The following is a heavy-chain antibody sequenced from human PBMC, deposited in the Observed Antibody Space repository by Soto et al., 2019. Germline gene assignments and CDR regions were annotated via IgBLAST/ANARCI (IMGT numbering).Heavy chain of an antibody. CDR2: INHLGSI. V-gene: IGHV4-34*01. D-gene: IGHD2-21*01. CDR3: ARGGISHWAYFYYMDV. J-gene: IGHJ6*03. Sequence: PSETLSLTCVVYGGSLSDYFWSWIRQPSGMALEWIGEINHLGSINYNPSLKSRVTMSVDTSKNQFSLTLNSLTAADTATYYCARGGISHWAYFYYMDVWDRGTTVTVSS. CDR1: GGSLSDYF.